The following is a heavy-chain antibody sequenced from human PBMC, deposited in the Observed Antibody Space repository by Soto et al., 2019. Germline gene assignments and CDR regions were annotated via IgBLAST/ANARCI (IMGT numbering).Heavy chain of an antibody. V-gene: IGHV5-10-1*01. CDR3: ARVPYSSSSFEYYYYYGMDV. CDR1: GCSFTSYW. J-gene: IGHJ6*02. CDR2: IDPSDSYT. Sequence: GESLKISCKGSGCSFTSYWISWVRQMPGKGLEWMGRIDPSDSYTNYSPSFQGHVTISADKSISTAYLQWSSLKASDTAMYYCARVPYSSSSFEYYYYYGMDVWGQGTTVTVSS. D-gene: IGHD6-6*01.